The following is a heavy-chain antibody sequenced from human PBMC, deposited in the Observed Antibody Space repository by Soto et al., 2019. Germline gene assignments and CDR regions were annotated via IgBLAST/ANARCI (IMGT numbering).Heavy chain of an antibody. D-gene: IGHD4-17*01. V-gene: IGHV1-18*04. CDR2: ISTYSTNT. J-gene: IGHJ4*02. CDR3: ARWAGRVRDYGGPFDY. CDR1: GEFFTTYG. Sequence: QVELVQSGAEVKNPGASVTVSCKASGEFFTTYGISWVRQAPGQGLEWMGWISTYSTNTNYAPKFQGRLLLTADTSTATAHLELRRLRPDDTAVYYCARWAGRVRDYGGPFDYWGQGSLVTVSP.